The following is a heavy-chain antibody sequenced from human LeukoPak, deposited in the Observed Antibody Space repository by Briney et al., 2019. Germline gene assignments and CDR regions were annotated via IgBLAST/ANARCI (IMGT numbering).Heavy chain of an antibody. CDR3: ARGPRMVRGALRWYYFDY. CDR1: GYTFTSYD. CDR2: MNPNSGNT. V-gene: IGHV1-8*01. Sequence: ASVKVSCKASGYTFTSYDINWVRQATGQGLEWMGWMNPNSGNTGYAQKFQGRVTMTRNTSISTAYMELSSLRSEDTAVYCCARGPRMVRGALRWYYFDYWGQGTLVTVSS. J-gene: IGHJ4*02. D-gene: IGHD3-10*01.